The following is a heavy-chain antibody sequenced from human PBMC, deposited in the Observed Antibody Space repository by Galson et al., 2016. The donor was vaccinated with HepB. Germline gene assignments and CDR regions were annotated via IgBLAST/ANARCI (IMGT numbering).Heavy chain of an antibody. CDR3: AIETGESRNEAFDI. CDR1: GFIFSSYE. V-gene: IGHV3-48*03. J-gene: IGHJ3*02. Sequence: SLRLSCAASGFIFSSYEMNWVRQAPGKGLEWVSYITCSGTTTTHADAVKCRFTISSDYAKNSMYLQMNSLRVEDTAFYYCAIETGESRNEAFDIWGQGTMVTVSP. D-gene: IGHD7-27*01. CDR2: ITCSGTTT.